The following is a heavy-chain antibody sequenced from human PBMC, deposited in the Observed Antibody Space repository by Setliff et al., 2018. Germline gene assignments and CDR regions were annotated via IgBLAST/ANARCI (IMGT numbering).Heavy chain of an antibody. CDR1: GYTFTSYY. CDR2: INPKNGGA. CDR3: ARERAGGRGFTFGAIYYYYGMDV. J-gene: IGHJ6*02. V-gene: IGHV1-46*01. Sequence: ASVKVSCKASGYTFTSYYIHWVRQAPGQGLEWMGVINPKNGGATYPQNLQGRVTRTRYTSMSTVYMDLSSLRFEDTAVYYCARERAGGRGFTFGAIYYYYGMDVWGQGTTVTVSS. D-gene: IGHD3-16*01.